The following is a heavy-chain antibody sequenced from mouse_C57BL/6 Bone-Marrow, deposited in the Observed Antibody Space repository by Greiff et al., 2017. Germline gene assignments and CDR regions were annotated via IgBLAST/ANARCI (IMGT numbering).Heavy chain of an antibody. D-gene: IGHD1-1*01. CDR2: ISSGGSYT. CDR1: GFTFSSYG. V-gene: IGHV5-6*01. CDR3: ARRGRFITTVVDYFDY. J-gene: IGHJ2*01. Sequence: EVQGVESGGDLVKPGGSLKLSCAASGFTFSSYGMSWVRQTPDKRLEWVATISSGGSYTYYPDSVKGRFTISRDNAKNTLYLQMSSLKSEDTAMXYCARRGRFITTVVDYFDYWGQGTTLTVSS.